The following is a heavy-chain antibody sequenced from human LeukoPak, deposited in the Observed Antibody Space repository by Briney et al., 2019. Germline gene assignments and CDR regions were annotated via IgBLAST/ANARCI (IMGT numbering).Heavy chain of an antibody. J-gene: IGHJ4*02. CDR1: GYTFTSYG. CDR3: ARGSRSLGYCTNGVCFDFDY. D-gene: IGHD2-8*01. CDR2: ISAYNGNT. V-gene: IGHV1-18*01. Sequence: ASVKVSCKASGYTFTSYGISWVRQAPGQGLGWMGWISAYNGNTNYAQKLQGRVTMTTDTSTSTAYMELRSLRSDDTAVYYCARGSRSLGYCTNGVCFDFDYWGQGTLVTVSS.